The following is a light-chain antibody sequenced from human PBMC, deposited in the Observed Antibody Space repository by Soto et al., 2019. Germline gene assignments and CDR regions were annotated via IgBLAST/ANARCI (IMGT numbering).Light chain of an antibody. CDR2: LNRDGSH. J-gene: IGLJ2*01. Sequence: QSVLTQSPSASASLGASVKLTRTLSSGHSNYAIAWHQQRPEKGPRYLMKLNRDGSHSKGDGIPNRFSGSSSGAERYLTISSLQSEDEADYYCQTWGTGIVIFGGGTKLTVL. CDR3: QTWGTGIVI. CDR1: SGHSNYA. V-gene: IGLV4-69*01.